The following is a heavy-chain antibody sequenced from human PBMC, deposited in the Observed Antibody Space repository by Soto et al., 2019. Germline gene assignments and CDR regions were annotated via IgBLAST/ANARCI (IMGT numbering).Heavy chain of an antibody. CDR1: GYTFTSYG. J-gene: IGHJ6*03. D-gene: IGHD1-26*01. V-gene: IGHV1-18*01. CDR2: ISSFNGNT. Sequence: ASVKVSCKASGYTFTSYGISWVRQAPGQGLEWMGWISSFNGNTYYAQKIQGRVTMTTDTSTTTVHMELRSLTPDDTGVYFCARDSGAEVVAPPEVRYMDVWGKGTTVTVSS. CDR3: ARDSGAEVVAPPEVRYMDV.